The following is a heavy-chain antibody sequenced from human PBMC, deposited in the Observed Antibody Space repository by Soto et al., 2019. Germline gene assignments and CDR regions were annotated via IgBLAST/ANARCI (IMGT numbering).Heavy chain of an antibody. J-gene: IGHJ4*02. Sequence: GGSLRLSCVVSGFTFSSYAMSWVRQAPGEGLEWVSAISGSGDDTFYADSMKGRFTISRDNSKDTLYLQINSLRAEDTAVYYCANPIPKTGTTFGFWGQGTLVTVSS. CDR1: GFTFSSYA. CDR3: ANPIPKTGTTFGF. CDR2: ISGSGDDT. V-gene: IGHV3-23*01. D-gene: IGHD1-1*01.